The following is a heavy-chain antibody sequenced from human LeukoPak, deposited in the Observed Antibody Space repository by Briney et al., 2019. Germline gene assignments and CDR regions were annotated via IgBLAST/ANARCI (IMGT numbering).Heavy chain of an antibody. CDR1: GYTFTSYG. D-gene: IGHD2-2*01. CDR2: ISAYNGNT. Sequence: GASVKVSCKASGYTFTSYGMSWVRQAPGQGLEWMGWISAYNGNTNYAQKLQGRVTMTTDTSTSTAYMELRSLRSDDTAVYYCARGKSSRPDYYYYGMDVWGKGTTVTVSS. V-gene: IGHV1-18*04. J-gene: IGHJ6*04. CDR3: ARGKSSRPDYYYYGMDV.